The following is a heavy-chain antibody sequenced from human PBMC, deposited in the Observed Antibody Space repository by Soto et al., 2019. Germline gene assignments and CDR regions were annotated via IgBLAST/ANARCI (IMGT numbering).Heavy chain of an antibody. CDR2: IYPGDSDT. CDR3: ARQGLAYYDSSGYYYNDY. CDR1: GQRFTSYW. J-gene: IGHJ4*02. Sequence: ESLKVSLKVSGQRFTSYWIVWVRQMPGKGLEWMGIIYPGDSDTRYSPSFQGQVTISADKSISTAYLQWRSLKASDTAMYYCARQGLAYYDSSGYYYNDYWGQGTLVIVSS. V-gene: IGHV5-51*01. D-gene: IGHD3-22*01.